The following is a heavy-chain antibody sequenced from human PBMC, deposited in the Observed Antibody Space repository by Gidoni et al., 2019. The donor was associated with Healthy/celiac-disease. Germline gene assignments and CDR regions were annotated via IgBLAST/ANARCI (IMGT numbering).Heavy chain of an antibody. CDR3: ARERQLVLWFGEPN. D-gene: IGHD3-10*01. J-gene: IGHJ4*02. CDR2: INSDGSST. CDR1: GFTFSSYW. V-gene: IGHV3-74*01. Sequence: EVQLVGSGGGFVQPGGSLRLSCAASGFTFSSYWMHWVRQGPGKGRVWVSRINSDGSSTSYADSVKGRFTISRDNAKNTLYLQMNSLRAEDTAVYYCARERQLVLWFGEPNWGQGTLVTVSS.